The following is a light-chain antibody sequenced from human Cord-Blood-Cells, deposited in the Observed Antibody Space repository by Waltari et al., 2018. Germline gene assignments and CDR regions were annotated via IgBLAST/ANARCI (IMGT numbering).Light chain of an antibody. Sequence: EIVMTQSPATLSVSPAERATCSCRASQSVSSNLTWYQQKPGQAPRLLIYGASNRATGIPSRFSGSGSGTEFTLTISSLQSEDFAVYYCQQYDNWPYTFGQGTKLEIK. CDR3: QQYDNWPYT. CDR2: GAS. J-gene: IGKJ2*01. V-gene: IGKV3-15*01. CDR1: QSVSSN.